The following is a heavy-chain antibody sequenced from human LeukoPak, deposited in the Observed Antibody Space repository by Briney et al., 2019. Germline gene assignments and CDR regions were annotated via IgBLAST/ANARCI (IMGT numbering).Heavy chain of an antibody. V-gene: IGHV3-33*01. Sequence: GRSLRLSCAASGFTFSTSGMHWVRQAPGKGLEWVAVIWYDGSNKHYAESVKGRFSISRDNSKSTLYLQMNSLRAEDTAVYYCARARGVSTGYRPIDYWGQGTLVTVSS. J-gene: IGHJ4*02. CDR1: GFTFSTSG. CDR3: ARARGVSTGYRPIDY. CDR2: IWYDGSNK. D-gene: IGHD3-22*01.